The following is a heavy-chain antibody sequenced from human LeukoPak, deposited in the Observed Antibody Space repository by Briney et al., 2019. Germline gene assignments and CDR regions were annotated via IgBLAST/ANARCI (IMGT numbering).Heavy chain of an antibody. D-gene: IGHD2-2*01. V-gene: IGHV1-69*13. CDR2: IIPMFCTP. CDR1: GGTFSSYA. CDR3: VGLCSSASCFAV. Sequence: ASVKVSCKASGGTFSSYAFNWVRQAPRRALEWMGGIIPMFCTPKYEQRLQDRVTITADESTSTAFLELSSLRSEDTAVYYCVGLCSSASCFAVWGQGTLVTVSS. J-gene: IGHJ4*02.